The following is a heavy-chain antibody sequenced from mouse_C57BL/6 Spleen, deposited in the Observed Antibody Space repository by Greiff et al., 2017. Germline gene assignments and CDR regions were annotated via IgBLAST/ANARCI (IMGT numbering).Heavy chain of an antibody. Sequence: EVQLPQSGAELVRPGASVKLSCTASGFNIQDDYMHWVKQRPEQGLAWIGWISPEHGDTEYASKFQGKATITADTSSNTAYLQLSSLTSEDTAVYYCTFYDGYLCDYWGQGTTLTVSS. CDR2: ISPEHGDT. D-gene: IGHD2-3*01. CDR3: TFYDGYLCDY. V-gene: IGHV14-4*01. J-gene: IGHJ2*01. CDR1: GFNIQDDY.